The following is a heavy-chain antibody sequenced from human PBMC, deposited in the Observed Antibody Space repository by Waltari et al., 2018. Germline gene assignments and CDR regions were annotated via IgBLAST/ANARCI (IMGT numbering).Heavy chain of an antibody. CDR2: IKGDGSEK. CDR1: GFTLNNRW. CDR3: ASSRGWIMDV. D-gene: IGHD6-19*01. V-gene: IGHV3-7*01. J-gene: IGHJ6*03. Sequence: EVQLVESGGSLVQPWGSLRLSCAVSGFTLNNRWMNWVRQAPGKGLEWVANIKGDGSEKYFVDSVKGRFTISADNTKNSFYLQMNNLRAEDTAVYYCASSRGWIMDVWGKGTSVTISS.